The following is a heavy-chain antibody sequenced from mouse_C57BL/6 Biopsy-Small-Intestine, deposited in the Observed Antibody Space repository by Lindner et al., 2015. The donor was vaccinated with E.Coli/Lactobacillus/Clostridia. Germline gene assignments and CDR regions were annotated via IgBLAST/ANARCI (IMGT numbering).Heavy chain of an antibody. J-gene: IGHJ2*01. Sequence: VQLQESGGDLVKPGGSLKLSCAASGFTFSSYGMSWVRQTPDKRLEWVATISSGGSYTYYPDSVKGRFTISRDNAKNTLYLQMSSLKSEDTAMYYCARVQTGTGDYFDYWGQGTTLTVSS. CDR3: ARVQTGTGDYFDY. CDR2: ISSGGSYT. V-gene: IGHV5-6*01. CDR1: GFTFSSYG. D-gene: IGHD4-1*01.